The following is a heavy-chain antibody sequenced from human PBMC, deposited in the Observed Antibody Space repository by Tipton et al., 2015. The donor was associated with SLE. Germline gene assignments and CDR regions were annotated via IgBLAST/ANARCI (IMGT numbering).Heavy chain of an antibody. V-gene: IGHV4-61*01. Sequence: TLSLTCSVSGVSITSGPNDWIWIRQPPGKGLEWIGDVYHSGSTNYNPSLKSRVTISLDTSKSQVSLKLTSVTAADTAVYYCARGGSVWYGWFDPWGQGTLVTVSS. J-gene: IGHJ5*02. CDR3: ARGGSVWYGWFDP. D-gene: IGHD6-19*01. CDR2: VYHSGST. CDR1: GVSITSGPND.